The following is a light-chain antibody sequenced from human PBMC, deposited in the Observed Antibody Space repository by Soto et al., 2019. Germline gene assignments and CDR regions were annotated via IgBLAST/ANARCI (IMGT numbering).Light chain of an antibody. CDR1: QSIFYSSNNKNY. CDR3: QQYYSTPWT. CDR2: WAS. Sequence: DIVMTQSPDSLAVSLGERATINCKSSQSIFYSSNNKNYLTWYQQKPGQPPKLLIYWASTRESGVSDRFSGSGSGTDFTLTISSLQAEDVAVYYCQQYYSTPWTFGQGTKVEIK. J-gene: IGKJ1*01. V-gene: IGKV4-1*01.